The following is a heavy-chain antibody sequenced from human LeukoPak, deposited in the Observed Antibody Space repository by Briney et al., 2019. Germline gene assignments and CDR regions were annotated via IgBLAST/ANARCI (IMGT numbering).Heavy chain of an antibody. J-gene: IGHJ6*02. V-gene: IGHV3-21*01. CDR1: GFTFGSYS. D-gene: IGHD6-13*01. CDR3: ARDVHPYSSSWYSALNYYYYYGMDV. Sequence: GGSLILSCAASGFTFGSYSMNWVRQAPGKGLEWVSSISSSSNYIYYADSVKGRFTISRDNSKNTLYLQMNSLRAEDTAVYYCARDVHPYSSSWYSALNYYYYYGMDVWGQGTTVTVSS. CDR2: ISSSSNYI.